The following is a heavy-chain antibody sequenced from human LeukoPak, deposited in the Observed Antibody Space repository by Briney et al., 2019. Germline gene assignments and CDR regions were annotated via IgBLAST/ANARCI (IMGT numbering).Heavy chain of an antibody. J-gene: IGHJ4*02. CDR2: IYYRGST. V-gene: IGHV4-39*01. Sequence: PSETLSLTCTVSGGSISSYYWGWIRQPPEKGLEWIGSIYYRGSTNDNPSLKSRVTISVDTSKNQFSLKLTSVTAADTAVYYCARRGHYYDTSGYYYFDYWGQGTLVTVSS. CDR1: GGSISSYY. CDR3: ARRGHYYDTSGYYYFDY. D-gene: IGHD3-22*01.